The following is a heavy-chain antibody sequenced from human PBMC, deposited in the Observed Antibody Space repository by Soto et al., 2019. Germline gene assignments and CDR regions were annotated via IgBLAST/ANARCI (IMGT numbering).Heavy chain of an antibody. D-gene: IGHD3-9*01. CDR1: GYTFTRYY. J-gene: IGHJ5*02. V-gene: IGHV1-46*01. CDR2: INPSGGST. Sequence: SVKVSCKASGYTFTRYYMHWVRQAPGQGLEWMGIINPSGGSTSYAQKFQGRVTMTRDTSTSTVYMELSSLRSEDTAVYYCARDLELRYFDWLSPNWFDPWGQGTLVTVSS. CDR3: ARDLELRYFDWLSPNWFDP.